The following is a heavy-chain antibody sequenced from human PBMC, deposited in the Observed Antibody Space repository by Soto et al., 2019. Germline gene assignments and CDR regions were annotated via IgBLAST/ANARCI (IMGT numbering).Heavy chain of an antibody. V-gene: IGHV3-53*04. CDR3: ARDRTGGFPYYYYYYMDV. D-gene: IGHD2-8*02. CDR2: IYSGGST. Sequence: PGGSLRLSCAASGFTVSSNYMSWVRQATGKGLEWVSVIYSGGSTYYADSVKGRFTISRHNSKNTLYLQMNSLRAEDTAVYYCARDRTGGFPYYYYYYMDVWGKGTTVTVSS. J-gene: IGHJ6*03. CDR1: GFTVSSNY.